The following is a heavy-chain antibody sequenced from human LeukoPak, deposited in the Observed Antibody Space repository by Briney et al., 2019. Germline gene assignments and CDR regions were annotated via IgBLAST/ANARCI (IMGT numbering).Heavy chain of an antibody. CDR1: GGSISSYY. J-gene: IGHJ5*02. D-gene: IGHD3-10*01. CDR3: ARDHYYGSGSFNNCFDP. CDR2: IYTSGST. V-gene: IGHV4-4*07. Sequence: PSETLSLTCTVSGGSISSYYWSWIRQPAGKGLEWIGRIYTSGSTNYNPSLKSRVTMSVDTSKNQFSLKLSSVTAADTAVYYCARDHYYGSGSFNNCFDPWGQGTLVTVSS.